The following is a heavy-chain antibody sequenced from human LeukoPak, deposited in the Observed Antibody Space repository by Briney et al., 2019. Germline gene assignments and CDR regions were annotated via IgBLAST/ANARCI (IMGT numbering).Heavy chain of an antibody. Sequence: GGSLRLSCVASGFAFRNHAMNWVRQAPGKGLEWVSVLSGGGHRRYYADSVKGRFTISRDNSKNTLYLQMNSLRVEDTALYYCAKSLPGGGDDLPDHSYYYMDVWGKGTTVIVSS. D-gene: IGHD5-12*01. CDR2: LSGGGHRR. V-gene: IGHV3-23*01. CDR1: GFAFRNHA. J-gene: IGHJ6*03. CDR3: AKSLPGGGDDLPDHSYYYMDV.